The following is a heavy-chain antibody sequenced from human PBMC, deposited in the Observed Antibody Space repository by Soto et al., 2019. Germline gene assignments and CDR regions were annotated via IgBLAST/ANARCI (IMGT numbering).Heavy chain of an antibody. CDR3: ARDRRGGYCSGGSCYYYYGMDV. J-gene: IGHJ6*02. CDR1: GGTFSSYA. V-gene: IGHV1-69*06. CDR2: IIPIFGTA. D-gene: IGHD2-15*01. Sequence: ASVKVSGKASGGTFSSYAISWVRQAPGQGLEWMGGIIPIFGTANYAQKFQGRVTITADKSTSTAYMELSSLRSEDTAVYYCARDRRGGYCSGGSCYYYYGMDVWGQGTTVTVSS.